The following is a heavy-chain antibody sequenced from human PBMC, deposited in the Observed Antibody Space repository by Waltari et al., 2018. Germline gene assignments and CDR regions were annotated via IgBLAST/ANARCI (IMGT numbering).Heavy chain of an antibody. J-gene: IGHJ3*01. V-gene: IGHV1-69-2*01. D-gene: IGHD3-10*01. CDR2: VDPEDGET. CDR3: VTALGDRSSASRPFDV. CDR1: GYRFTDYY. Sequence: EVQLLQSGTELKKPGSTVKISCQVSGYRFTDYYIPCVQQAPGKGPQWMGLVDPEDGETIYAERFQGRVTITADTSTETAFMELSSLTSDDTAVYYCVTALGDRSSASRPFDVWGLGTLITVSS.